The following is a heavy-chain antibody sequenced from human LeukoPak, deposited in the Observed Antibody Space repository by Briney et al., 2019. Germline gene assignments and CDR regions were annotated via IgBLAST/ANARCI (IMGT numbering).Heavy chain of an antibody. CDR1: GYTFTSYY. D-gene: IGHD3-22*01. CDR2: INPSGGST. J-gene: IGHJ4*02. CDR3: ARGARYYYDSSGYYYPYPY. V-gene: IGHV1-46*01. Sequence: ASVTVSCKASGYTFTSYYMHWVRQAPGQGLEWMGIINPSGGSTSYAQKFQGRVTMTRDTSTSTVYMELSSLRSEDTAVYYCARGARYYYDSSGYYYPYPYWGQGTLVTVSS.